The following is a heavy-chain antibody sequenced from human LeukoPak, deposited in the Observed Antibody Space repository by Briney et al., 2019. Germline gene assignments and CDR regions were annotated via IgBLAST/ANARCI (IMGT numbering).Heavy chain of an antibody. V-gene: IGHV3-48*04. CDR1: GFTFSSYS. Sequence: GGSLRLSCAASGFTFSSYSMNWVRQAPGKGLEWVSYISSSSSTIYYADSVKGRFTISRDNAKNSLYLQMNSLRAEDAAVYYCARLRLHWGQGTLVTVSS. J-gene: IGHJ4*02. D-gene: IGHD5/OR15-5a*01. CDR3: ARLRLH. CDR2: ISSSSSTI.